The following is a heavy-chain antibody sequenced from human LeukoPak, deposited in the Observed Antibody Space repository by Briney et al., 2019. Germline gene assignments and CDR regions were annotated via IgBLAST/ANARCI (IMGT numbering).Heavy chain of an antibody. CDR3: ARLEGAAAGILGY. D-gene: IGHD6-13*01. Sequence: HGESLKISCKGSGYSFTSYWIGWVRQMPGKGLEWMGIIYPGDSDTRYSPSFQGQVTISADKSISTAYPQWSSLKASDTAMYYCARLEGAAAGILGYWGQGTLVTVSS. CDR2: IYPGDSDT. J-gene: IGHJ4*02. V-gene: IGHV5-51*01. CDR1: GYSFTSYW.